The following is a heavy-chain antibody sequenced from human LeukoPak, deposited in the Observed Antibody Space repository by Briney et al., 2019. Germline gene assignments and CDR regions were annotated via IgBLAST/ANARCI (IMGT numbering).Heavy chain of an antibody. CDR1: GFTFSSYW. Sequence: GGSLRLSCAASGFTFSSYWMHWVRQAPGKGLVWVSHINSDGSSTTYADSVKGRFTISRDNAKNTLYLQMNSLRAEDTALYYCARGDPHNWFDPWGQGTLVTVSS. D-gene: IGHD3-16*01. V-gene: IGHV3-74*01. J-gene: IGHJ5*02. CDR2: INSDGSST. CDR3: ARGDPHNWFDP.